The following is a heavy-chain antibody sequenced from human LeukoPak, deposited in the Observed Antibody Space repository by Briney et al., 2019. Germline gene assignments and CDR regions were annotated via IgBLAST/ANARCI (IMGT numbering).Heavy chain of an antibody. D-gene: IGHD6-13*01. Sequence: GRSLRLSCAASGFTFDDYAMHWVRQAPGKGLEWVSGISWNSGSIGYADSVKGRFTISRDNAKNSLYLQMNSLRAEDTALYYCAKDRAAAGTGGAFDYWGQGTLVTVSS. CDR1: GFTFDDYA. CDR2: ISWNSGSI. J-gene: IGHJ4*02. V-gene: IGHV3-9*01. CDR3: AKDRAAAGTGGAFDY.